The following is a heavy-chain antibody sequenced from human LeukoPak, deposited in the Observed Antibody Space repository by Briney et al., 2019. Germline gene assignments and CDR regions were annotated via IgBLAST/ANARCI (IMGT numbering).Heavy chain of an antibody. CDR3: ATSSSSWYYWGAFDI. CDR1: GYTLTELS. CDR2: FDPEDGET. D-gene: IGHD6-13*01. Sequence: ASVKVSCKVSGYTLTELSMHWVRQAPGKGLEWVGGFDPEDGETIYAQKFQGRVTMTEDTSADTAYMELSSLRSEDTAVYYCATSSSSWYYWGAFDIWGQGTMVTVSS. V-gene: IGHV1-24*01. J-gene: IGHJ3*02.